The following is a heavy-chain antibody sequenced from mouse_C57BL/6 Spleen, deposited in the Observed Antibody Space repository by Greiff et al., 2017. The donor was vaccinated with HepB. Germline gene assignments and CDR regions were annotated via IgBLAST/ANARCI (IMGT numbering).Heavy chain of an antibody. Sequence: EVMLVESGGGLVQPKGSLKLSCAASGFSFNTYAMNWVRQAPGKGLEWVARIRSKSNNYATYYADSVKDRFTISRDDSESMLYLQMNNLKTEDTAMYYCVRRSSYGFGAMDYWGQGTSVTVSS. J-gene: IGHJ4*01. CDR3: VRRSSYGFGAMDY. D-gene: IGHD1-1*01. V-gene: IGHV10-1*01. CDR2: IRSKSNNYAT. CDR1: GFSFNTYA.